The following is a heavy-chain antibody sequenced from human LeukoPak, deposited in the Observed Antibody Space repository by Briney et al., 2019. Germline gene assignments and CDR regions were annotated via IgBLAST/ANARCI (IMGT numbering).Heavy chain of an antibody. CDR3: ARGPAIVYYLDY. Sequence: PSGTLSLTCAVSGDSISSHNWWSWVRQAPGKGLEWIGEVFHSGNTNYNPSLESRVTISVDKSKNHLSLKLNSVTAADTAVYFCARGPAIVYYLDYWGQGALVIVSS. J-gene: IGHJ4*02. CDR2: VFHSGNT. V-gene: IGHV4-4*02. D-gene: IGHD2-15*01. CDR1: GDSISSHNW.